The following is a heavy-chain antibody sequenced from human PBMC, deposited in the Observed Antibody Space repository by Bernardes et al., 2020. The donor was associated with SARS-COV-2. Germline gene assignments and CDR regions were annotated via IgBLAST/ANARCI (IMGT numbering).Heavy chain of an antibody. J-gene: IGHJ4*02. D-gene: IGHD2-2*01. CDR1: GFTFSRSG. Sequence: GGSLRLSCAASGFTFSRSGMHWVRQAPGKGLEWVAVISFDGNKEFYGGSVKGRFTVSRDNSKNTLYLQMSGLRAEDTAVYYCAKRTSSSSGPFDSWGQGTLVTVSS. CDR3: AKRTSSSSGPFDS. CDR2: ISFDGNKE. V-gene: IGHV3-30*18.